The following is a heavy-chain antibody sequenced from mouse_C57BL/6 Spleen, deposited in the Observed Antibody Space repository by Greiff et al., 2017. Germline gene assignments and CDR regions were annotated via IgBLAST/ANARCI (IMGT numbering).Heavy chain of an antibody. V-gene: IGHV2-2*01. Sequence: QVQLKESGPGLVQPSQSLSITCTVSGFSLTSYGVHWVRQSPGKGLEWLGVIWSGGSTDYNAAFISRLSISKDNSKSQVFFKMNSLQADDTAIYYCATYGSSYGLAYWGQGTLVTVSA. D-gene: IGHD1-1*01. J-gene: IGHJ3*01. CDR3: ATYGSSYGLAY. CDR2: IWSGGST. CDR1: GFSLTSYG.